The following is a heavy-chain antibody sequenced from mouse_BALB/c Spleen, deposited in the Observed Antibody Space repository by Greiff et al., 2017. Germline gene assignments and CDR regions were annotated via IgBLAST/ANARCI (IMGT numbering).Heavy chain of an antibody. CDR3: ARSRGSYAMDY. CDR1: GYTFSSYW. J-gene: IGHJ4*01. CDR2: ILPGSGST. Sequence: QVQLQQSGAELMKPGASVKISCKATGYTFSSYWIEWVKQRPGHGLEWIGEILPGSGSTNYNEKFKGKATFTADTSSNTAYMQLSSLTSEDSAVYYCARSRGSYAMDYWGQGTSVTVSS. V-gene: IGHV1-9*01.